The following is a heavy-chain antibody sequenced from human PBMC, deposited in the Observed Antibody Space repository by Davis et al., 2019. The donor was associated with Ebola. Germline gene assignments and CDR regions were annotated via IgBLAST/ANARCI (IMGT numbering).Heavy chain of an antibody. V-gene: IGHV1-18*01. CDR2: ISAYYGTT. D-gene: IGHD3-10*01. J-gene: IGHJ1*01. CDR3: AREAEVDGSIFFLH. CDR1: GYTFTTYG. Sequence: ASVKVSCKASGYTFTTYGISWVRQAPGQGLEWMGWISAYYGTTNYAQSLQGRVTMTRDTSTSTAHMQLRGLRSDDTAVYYCAREAEVDGSIFFLHWGQGTLVTVSS.